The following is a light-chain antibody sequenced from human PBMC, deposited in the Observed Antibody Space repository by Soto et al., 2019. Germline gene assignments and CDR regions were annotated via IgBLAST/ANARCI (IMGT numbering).Light chain of an antibody. CDR2: EAS. CDR3: QQYNSWT. Sequence: DIQMTQSPSTLSASVGDRVTITCRASQSVSTWLAWYQQKPGKAPKLLIYEASNLESGVPSRFTGSGSGTEFTLTISSLQPDDFATYYCQQYNSWTFGQGTKVEIK. CDR1: QSVSTW. V-gene: IGKV1-5*03. J-gene: IGKJ1*01.